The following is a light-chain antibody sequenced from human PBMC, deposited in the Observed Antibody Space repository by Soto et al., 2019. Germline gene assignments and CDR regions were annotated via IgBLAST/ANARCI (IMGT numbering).Light chain of an antibody. Sequence: DIQMTQSLSSLSASVGYRVSITCLASQGISNYLAWYQQKPGKVPKLLIYEASIFESGVPSRFSGSGSGTQFTLTISSLQPDEFATYYCQQYNSYPWTFSQGTKV. CDR2: EAS. CDR1: QGISNY. V-gene: IGKV1-16*01. CDR3: QQYNSYPWT. J-gene: IGKJ1*01.